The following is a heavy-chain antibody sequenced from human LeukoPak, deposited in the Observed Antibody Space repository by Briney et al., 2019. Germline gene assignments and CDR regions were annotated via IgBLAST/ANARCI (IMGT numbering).Heavy chain of an antibody. Sequence: ASVKVFCKVSGYTLTELSMHWVRQAPGKGLEWMGGFDPEDGETIYAQKFQGRVTMTEDTSTDTAYMELSSLRSEDTAVYYCATVGHCSSTSCYGYYYYGMDVWGKGTTVTVSS. CDR2: FDPEDGET. D-gene: IGHD2-2*01. CDR1: GYTLTELS. CDR3: ATVGHCSSTSCYGYYYYGMDV. V-gene: IGHV1-24*01. J-gene: IGHJ6*04.